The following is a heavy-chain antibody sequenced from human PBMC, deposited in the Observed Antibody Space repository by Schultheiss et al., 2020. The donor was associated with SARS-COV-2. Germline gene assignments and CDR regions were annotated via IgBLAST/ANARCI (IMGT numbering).Heavy chain of an antibody. D-gene: IGHD1-14*01. CDR1: GGSISSGESY. Sequence: SETLSLTCTVSGGSISSGESYWSWIRQHPGKGLEWIGCIYYSGSTYYSPSLKSRLTMSVDTSKNQFSLRLRSVTASDTAVYFCGRMNLYSFDYWGRGTLVTVSS. CDR3: GRMNLYSFDY. CDR2: IYYSGST. J-gene: IGHJ4*02. V-gene: IGHV4-30-4*08.